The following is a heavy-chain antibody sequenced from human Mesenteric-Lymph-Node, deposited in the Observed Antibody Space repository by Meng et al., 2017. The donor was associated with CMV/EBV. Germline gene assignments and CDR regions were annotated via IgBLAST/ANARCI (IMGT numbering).Heavy chain of an antibody. Sequence: GGSLRLSCAASGFTFSSYTMNWVRQAPGKGLVRVSRINSDGSSTSYADSVKGRFTISRDNAKNTLYLQMNSLRAEDTAVYYCARDVWGALDYWGQGTLVTVSS. V-gene: IGHV3-74*01. CDR3: ARDVWGALDY. D-gene: IGHD3-16*01. CDR1: GFTFSSYT. J-gene: IGHJ4*02. CDR2: INSDGSST.